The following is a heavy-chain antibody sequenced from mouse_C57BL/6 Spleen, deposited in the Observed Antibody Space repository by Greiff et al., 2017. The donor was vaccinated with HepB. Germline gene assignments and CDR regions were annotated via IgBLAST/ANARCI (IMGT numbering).Heavy chain of an antibody. V-gene: IGHV1-69*01. CDR1: GYTFTRYW. CDR2: IDPSDSYT. CDR3: ARCDYYVSSPYFDV. D-gene: IGHD1-1*01. J-gene: IGHJ1*03. Sequence: QVQLQQPGAELVMPGASVKLSCKASGYTFTRYWMHWVKQRPGQGLEWIGEIDPSDSYTNYNQKFKGKSTLTVDKSSSTAYMQLSSLTSEDSAVYYCARCDYYVSSPYFDVWGTGTTVTVSS.